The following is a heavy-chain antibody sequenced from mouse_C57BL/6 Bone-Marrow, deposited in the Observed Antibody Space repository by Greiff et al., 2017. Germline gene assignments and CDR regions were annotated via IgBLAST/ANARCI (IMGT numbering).Heavy chain of an antibody. CDR3: ARYGYWYFDV. V-gene: IGHV7-3*01. J-gene: IGHJ1*03. Sequence: DVKLVESGGGLVQPGGSLSLSCAASGFTFTDYYMSWVRQPPGKALEWLGFIRNKDNGYTTEYSSSVKGQFTSSRDNSQSIHYLQMNALRAEDSATYYCARYGYWYFDVWGTGTTVTVSS. CDR1: GFTFTDYY. CDR2: IRNKDNGYTT.